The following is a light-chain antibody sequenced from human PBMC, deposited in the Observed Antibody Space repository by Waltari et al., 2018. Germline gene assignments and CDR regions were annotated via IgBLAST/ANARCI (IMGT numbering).Light chain of an antibody. Sequence: QSALTQPAAVSGSPGQSVTISCPGASRVLGRYDIVSWYQQHPGNAPKLVISDVSKRPSGVSDRFSGSKSGDTASLTISGLQFEDEADYYCCSYAGNYVWVFGGGTRLTVL. J-gene: IGLJ3*02. V-gene: IGLV2-23*02. CDR1: SRVLGRYDI. CDR2: DVS. CDR3: CSYAGNYVWV.